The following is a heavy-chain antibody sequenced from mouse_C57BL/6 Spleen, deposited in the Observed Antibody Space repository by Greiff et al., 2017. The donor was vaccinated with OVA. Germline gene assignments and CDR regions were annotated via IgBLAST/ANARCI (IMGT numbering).Heavy chain of an antibody. CDR3: ARDRDSSSSAWFAY. D-gene: IGHD1-1*01. CDR2: ISDGGGYT. J-gene: IGHJ3*01. V-gene: IGHV5-4*01. CDR1: GYTFSSYA. Sequence: EVQVVESGGGLVKPGGSLKLSCAASGYTFSSYAMSWVSQTPEKSLEWVAPISDGGGYTYYPDNVKGRFTISRDNATNNLYLQLSHLKSEDTALEDCARDRDSSSSAWFAYWGQGTPVTVSA.